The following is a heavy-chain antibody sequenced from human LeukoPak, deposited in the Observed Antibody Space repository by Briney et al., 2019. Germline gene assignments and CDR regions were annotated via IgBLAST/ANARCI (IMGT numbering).Heavy chain of an antibody. CDR2: IYSGGST. D-gene: IGHD3-16*01. V-gene: IGHV3-53*01. Sequence: GGSLRLSCAASGFTVSSNYMSWVRQAPGKGLEWVSVIYSGGSTYYADSVKGRFTISRDNSKNTLYLQMTSLRAEDTAVYYCARERLRLFDPWGQGTLVTVSS. J-gene: IGHJ5*02. CDR1: GFTVSSNY. CDR3: ARERLRLFDP.